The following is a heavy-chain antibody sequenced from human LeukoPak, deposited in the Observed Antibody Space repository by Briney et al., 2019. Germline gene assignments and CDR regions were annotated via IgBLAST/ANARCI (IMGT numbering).Heavy chain of an antibody. CDR1: GGSFSGYY. J-gene: IGHJ4*02. Sequence: SETLSLTCAVYGGSFSGYYWSWIRQPPGKGLEWIGEINHSGSTNYNPSLKSRVTISVDTSKNQFSLKLSSVTAADTAVYYCARSAYYDSSGCSPRSDYWGQGTLVTVSS. V-gene: IGHV4-34*01. D-gene: IGHD3-22*01. CDR2: INHSGST. CDR3: ARSAYYDSSGCSPRSDY.